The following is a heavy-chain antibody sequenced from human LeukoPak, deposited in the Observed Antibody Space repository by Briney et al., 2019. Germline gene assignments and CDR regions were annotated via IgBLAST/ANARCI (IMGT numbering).Heavy chain of an antibody. CDR3: ARGDALTGDDPYYFDY. D-gene: IGHD7-27*01. V-gene: IGHV1-69*13. Sequence: ASVKVSCKTSGYIFTNYGVSWVRQAPGQGLEWMGGIIPIFGTANYAQKFQGRVTITADESTSTAYMELSSLRSEDTAVYYCARGDALTGDDPYYFDYWGQGTLVTVSS. CDR2: IIPIFGTA. CDR1: GYIFTNYG. J-gene: IGHJ4*02.